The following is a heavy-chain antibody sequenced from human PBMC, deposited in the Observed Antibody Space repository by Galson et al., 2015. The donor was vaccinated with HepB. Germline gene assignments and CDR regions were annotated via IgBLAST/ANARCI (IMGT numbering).Heavy chain of an antibody. J-gene: IGHJ4*02. CDR2: INSDSTYI. CDR3: ARDPPLGAPFDY. Sequence: SLRLSCAASGFTFNDYNMIWVRQAPGKGLEWVSSINSDSTYIYYADSVRGRFTISRDNAKNSLYLQMNSLRDEDTAIYYCARDPPLGAPFDYWGQGTLVTVSS. D-gene: IGHD7-27*01. CDR1: GFTFNDYN. V-gene: IGHV3-21*01.